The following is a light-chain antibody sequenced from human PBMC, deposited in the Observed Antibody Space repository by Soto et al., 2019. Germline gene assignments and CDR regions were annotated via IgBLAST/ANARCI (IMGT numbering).Light chain of an antibody. Sequence: DIQMTQSPSTLSASVGVRVTITCRASQSISSGLAWYQQKPGKAPKLLIYDASSLESGVPSRFSGSGSGTEFTLTISSLQPDDFATYYCQQYNSYSWTFGQGTKVEIK. V-gene: IGKV1-5*01. J-gene: IGKJ1*01. CDR3: QQYNSYSWT. CDR2: DAS. CDR1: QSISSG.